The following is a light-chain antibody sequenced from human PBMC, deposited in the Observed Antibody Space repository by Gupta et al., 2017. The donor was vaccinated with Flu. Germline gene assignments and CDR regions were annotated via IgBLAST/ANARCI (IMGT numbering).Light chain of an antibody. J-gene: IGKJ3*01. CDR2: DAS. Sequence: EIVLIQSLATLSLSPGETAIFSCRASQSVSSYLAWYQQKPGQAPRLRIYDASNRATGIPARFSGSGSGTDFTLTISSREPEDFAVYYGQQGSNWPGITFGPGTKVDIK. CDR3: QQGSNWPGIT. V-gene: IGKV3-11*01. CDR1: QSVSSY.